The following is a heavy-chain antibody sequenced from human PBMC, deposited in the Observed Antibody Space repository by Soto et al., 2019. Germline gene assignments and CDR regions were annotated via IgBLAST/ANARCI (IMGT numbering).Heavy chain of an antibody. Sequence: GESLKISCKGSGYSFTSYWISWVCQMPGKGLEWMGRIDPSDSYTNYSPSFQGHVTISADKSISTAYLQWSSLKASDTAMYYCARLPTQQLAPYYYYGMDVWGQGTTVTVSS. CDR2: IDPSDSYT. V-gene: IGHV5-10-1*01. CDR3: ARLPTQQLAPYYYYGMDV. CDR1: GYSFTSYW. J-gene: IGHJ6*02. D-gene: IGHD6-13*01.